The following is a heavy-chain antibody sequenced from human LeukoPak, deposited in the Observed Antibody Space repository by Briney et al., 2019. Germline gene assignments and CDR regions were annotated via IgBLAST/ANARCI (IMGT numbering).Heavy chain of an antibody. Sequence: PGGSLRLSCAASGFTFSDYYMSWIRQAPGKGLEWVSYISSSGSTIYYADSVKGRFTISRDNAKNSLYLQMNSLGAEDTAVYYCARSPDRLWFGELSLNGMDVWGQGTTVTVSS. CDR2: ISSSGSTI. D-gene: IGHD3-10*01. CDR1: GFTFSDYY. V-gene: IGHV3-11*01. CDR3: ARSPDRLWFGELSLNGMDV. J-gene: IGHJ6*02.